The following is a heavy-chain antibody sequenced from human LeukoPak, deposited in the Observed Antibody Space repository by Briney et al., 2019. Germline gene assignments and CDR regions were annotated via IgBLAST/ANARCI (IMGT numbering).Heavy chain of an antibody. CDR2: ISSDGTNQ. D-gene: IGHD2-2*01. CDR1: GFTLSSYA. V-gene: IGHV3-30*04. Sequence: GGSLRFSCVVSGFTLSSYAMHWVRQAPGKGLEWVTVISSDGTNQHYADSVKGRFTISRDNSKNTLYLQMNSLRVDDTAVYYCARPYYCSTTSCSYGLAYWGQGTLVTVSS. J-gene: IGHJ4*02. CDR3: ARPYYCSTTSCSYGLAY.